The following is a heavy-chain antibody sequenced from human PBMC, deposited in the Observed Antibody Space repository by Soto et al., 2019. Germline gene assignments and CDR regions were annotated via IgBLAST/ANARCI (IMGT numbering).Heavy chain of an antibody. V-gene: IGHV4-31*03. J-gene: IGHJ4*02. CDR2: IYYSGST. CDR1: GGSISSGGYY. D-gene: IGHD6-19*01. CDR3: ARRTGSRFDY. Sequence: SETLSLTCTVSGGSISSGGYYWSWIRQHPGKGLEWIGYIYYSGSTYYNPSLKSRVTISVDTSKNQFSLKLGSVTAADTAIYYCARRTGSRFDYWGPGNLVTVSS.